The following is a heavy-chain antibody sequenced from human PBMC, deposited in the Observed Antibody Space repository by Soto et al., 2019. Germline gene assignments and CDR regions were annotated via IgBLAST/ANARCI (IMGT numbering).Heavy chain of an antibody. V-gene: IGHV4-59*01. CDR3: ARDRNHDY. Sequence: SETLPLTCTGSGGTISSYYWSWIRQPPGKGLEWIGYIYYSGSTNYNPSLKSRVTISVDTSKNQFSLKLSSVTAADTAVYYCARDRNHDYWGQGTLVTVSS. CDR1: GGTISSYY. J-gene: IGHJ4*02. D-gene: IGHD1-1*01. CDR2: IYYSGST.